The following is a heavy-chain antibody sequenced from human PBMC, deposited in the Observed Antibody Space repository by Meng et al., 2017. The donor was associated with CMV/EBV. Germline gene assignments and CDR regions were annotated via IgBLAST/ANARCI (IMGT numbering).Heavy chain of an antibody. J-gene: IGHJ4*02. CDR3: ARDERPHQSYFDY. Sequence: SVKVSCKASGGTFSSYTISWVRQAPGQGLEWMGRIIPILGIANYAQKFQGRVTITADKSTSTAYMELSSLRSEDTAVYYCARDERPHQSYFDYWGQGTLVTVSS. D-gene: IGHD1-1*01. CDR2: IIPILGIA. V-gene: IGHV1-69*04. CDR1: GGTFSSYT.